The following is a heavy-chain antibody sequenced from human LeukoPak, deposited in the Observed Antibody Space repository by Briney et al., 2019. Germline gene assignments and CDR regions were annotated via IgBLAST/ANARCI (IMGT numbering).Heavy chain of an antibody. CDR2: IYYSGCT. J-gene: IGHJ4*02. D-gene: IGHD4-11*01. V-gene: IGHV4-59*01. CDR1: GGSLSRYY. Sequence: SETLSLTCTVSGGSLSRYYWSWIRQPPGKGGEWIGYIYYSGCTNYNRSLKSRVTISVVPTKNQYSMKLSSVTAADTAVYYCSRGGVTTAYYFDYWGQGTLVTVSS. CDR3: SRGGVTTAYYFDY.